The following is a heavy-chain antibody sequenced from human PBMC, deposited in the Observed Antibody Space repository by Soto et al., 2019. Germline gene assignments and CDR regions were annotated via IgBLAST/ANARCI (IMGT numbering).Heavy chain of an antibody. Sequence: QVQLVQSGAEVKKPGSSVKVSCKASGGTFSSYAISWVRQAPGQGLEWMGGIIPIFGTANYAQKFQGRVTIAADESTRRAYMELSSLRSEDTAVYYCGAWQLPSHYYYGMDVWGQGTTVAVSS. CDR3: GAWQLPSHYYYGMDV. V-gene: IGHV1-69*01. D-gene: IGHD6-6*01. CDR1: GGTFSSYA. J-gene: IGHJ6*02. CDR2: IIPIFGTA.